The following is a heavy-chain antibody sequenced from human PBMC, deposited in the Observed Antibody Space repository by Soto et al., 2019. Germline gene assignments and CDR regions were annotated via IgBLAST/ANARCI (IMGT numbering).Heavy chain of an antibody. CDR3: ARQAARTYYYGMDV. J-gene: IGHJ6*02. CDR1: GGSFSCYY. D-gene: IGHD6-6*01. V-gene: IGHV4-59*01. Sequence: SETLSLTCAVYGGSFSCYYLSWIRQPPGKGLEWIGYIYYSGSTNYNPSLKSRVTISVDTSKNQFSLKLSSVTAADTAVYYCARQAARTYYYGMDVWGQGTTVTVSS. CDR2: IYYSGST.